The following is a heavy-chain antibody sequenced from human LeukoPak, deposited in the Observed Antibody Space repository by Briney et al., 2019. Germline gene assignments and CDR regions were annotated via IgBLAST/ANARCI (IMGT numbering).Heavy chain of an antibody. D-gene: IGHD6-19*01. V-gene: IGHV3-23*01. CDR1: GLHFSGTA. J-gene: IGHJ5*02. CDR3: AKDGAQYSSGPECDP. CDR2: ISHDGMNA. Sequence: GGSLRLSCAASGLHFSGTAMSWVRQAPGKGLEWVSAISHDGMNAYYADSVKGRFTISRNNSKKTVSLEMSSLTAADTGVYYCAKDGAQYSSGPECDPRGQGALVTVSP.